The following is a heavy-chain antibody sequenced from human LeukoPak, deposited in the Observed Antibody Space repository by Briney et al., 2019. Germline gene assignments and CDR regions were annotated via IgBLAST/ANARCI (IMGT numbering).Heavy chain of an antibody. CDR1: GYTFTSYY. D-gene: IGHD3-3*01. V-gene: IGHV1-46*01. J-gene: IGHJ5*02. Sequence: ASVKVSCKASGYTFTSYYMHWVRQAPGQGLEWMGIINPSGGSTSYAQKFQGRVTMTRDTSTSTVYMELSSLRSEDTAVYYCARVRRDDFWSGYYTITGFDPWGQGTLVTVSS. CDR2: INPSGGST. CDR3: ARVRRDDFWSGYYTITGFDP.